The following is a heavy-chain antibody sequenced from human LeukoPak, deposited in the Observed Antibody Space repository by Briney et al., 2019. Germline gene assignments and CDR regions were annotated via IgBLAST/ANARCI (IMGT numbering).Heavy chain of an antibody. Sequence: SETLSLTGTVSAGSISSYYWSWIRQPPGKGLEWIGYIYYSGSTNYNPSLKSRVTISVDTSKNQFSLKLSSVTAADTAVYYCARHRALMDVWGQGTTVTVSS. CDR2: IYYSGST. V-gene: IGHV4-59*08. J-gene: IGHJ6*02. CDR1: AGSISSYY. CDR3: ARHRALMDV.